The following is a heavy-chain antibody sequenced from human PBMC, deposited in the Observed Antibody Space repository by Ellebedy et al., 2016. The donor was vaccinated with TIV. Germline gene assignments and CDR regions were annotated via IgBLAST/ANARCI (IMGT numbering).Heavy chain of an antibody. CDR2: IKRDGSEK. Sequence: GESLKISCAASGFTFSDYWMTWVRQAPGKGLEWVANIKRDGSEKNYADSVKGRFTISRDNAEKSLYLQMSSLRAEDTAIYYCARPLRCAGGYTGASCYSWFDPWGQGTLVTVSS. J-gene: IGHJ5*02. V-gene: IGHV3-7*03. CDR3: ARPLRCAGGYTGASCYSWFDP. D-gene: IGHD2-8*02. CDR1: GFTFSDYW.